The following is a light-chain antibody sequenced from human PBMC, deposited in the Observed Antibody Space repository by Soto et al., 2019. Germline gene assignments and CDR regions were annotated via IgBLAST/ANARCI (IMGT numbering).Light chain of an antibody. CDR2: GAS. CDR3: QHYVSPTIT. V-gene: IGKV3-20*01. Sequence: EVVITQSPATLSVSPGERATLSCRASQTISTNLAWYRQKPGQAPRLLISGASSRESGIPERFSGSGAGTDCTLTISRLEPEDFAVYYCQHYVSPTITFGQGTRLEIK. J-gene: IGKJ5*01. CDR1: QTISTN.